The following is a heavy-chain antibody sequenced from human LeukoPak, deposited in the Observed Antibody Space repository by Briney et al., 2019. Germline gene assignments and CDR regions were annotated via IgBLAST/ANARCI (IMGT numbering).Heavy chain of an antibody. V-gene: IGHV3-23*01. Sequence: GGSLRLSCAASGFTFSDYYMSWIRQAPGKGLEWVSAISGSGGSAYYADSVKGRFTISRDNSKNTLYLQMNSLRAEDTAVYYCAKDQGGSYPADYFDYWGQGTLVTVSS. D-gene: IGHD1-26*01. CDR2: ISGSGGSA. CDR1: GFTFSDYY. CDR3: AKDQGGSYPADYFDY. J-gene: IGHJ4*02.